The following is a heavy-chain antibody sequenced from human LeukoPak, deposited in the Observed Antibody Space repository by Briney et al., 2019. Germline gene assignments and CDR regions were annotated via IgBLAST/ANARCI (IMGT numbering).Heavy chain of an antibody. CDR3: ARGFHDYVWEKYYYYYYGMDV. J-gene: IGHJ6*02. CDR1: GFTFSDYY. CDR2: ISSSGSTI. V-gene: IGHV3-11*01. D-gene: IGHD3-16*01. Sequence: GGSLRLSCAASGFTFSDYYMSWIRQAPGKGLEWVSYISSSGSTIYYADSVKGRFTISRDNAKNSLYLQMNSLRAEDTAVYYCARGFHDYVWEKYYYYYYGMDVWGQGTTVTVSS.